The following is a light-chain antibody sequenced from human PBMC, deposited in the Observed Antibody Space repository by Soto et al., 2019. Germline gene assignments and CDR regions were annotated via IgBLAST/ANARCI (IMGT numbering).Light chain of an antibody. CDR2: EVS. V-gene: IGLV2-14*01. J-gene: IGLJ1*01. CDR3: SSYTSSSIDYV. CDR1: SSDVGGYNY. Sequence: QSVRTQPASVSGSPGQSITISCTGTSSDVGGYNYVSWYQQHPGKAPKLMIYEVSNRPSGVSNRFSGSKSGNTASLTISGLQAEDEADYYCSSYTSSSIDYVFGTGTKLTVL.